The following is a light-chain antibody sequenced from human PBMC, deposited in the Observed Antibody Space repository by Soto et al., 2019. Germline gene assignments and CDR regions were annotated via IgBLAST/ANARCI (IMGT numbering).Light chain of an antibody. V-gene: IGKV1-5*01. CDR2: DAS. Sequence: DIQMTQSPSTLSASVGDRVTITCRASQSISSWLAWYQQKLGRAPRLPIYDASSLESGVPSRFSGSGSGTEFTLTISSLQPDDFATYYCQQYNSWTWTFGQGTKVDIK. CDR3: QQYNSWTWT. CDR1: QSISSW. J-gene: IGKJ1*01.